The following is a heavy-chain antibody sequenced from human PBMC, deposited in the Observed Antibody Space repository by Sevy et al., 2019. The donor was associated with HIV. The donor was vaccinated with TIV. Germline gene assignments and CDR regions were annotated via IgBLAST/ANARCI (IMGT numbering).Heavy chain of an antibody. CDR3: ASSGWPVDY. CDR1: GFTFSSYA. Sequence: GGSLRLSCAASGFTFSSYAMTWVRQAPGKGLEWVSTFSGIGDNTYYGDSVKGRFTISRDNSNNTLYLQMNSLRAEDTAVYYCASSGWPVDYWGQGTLVTVSS. V-gene: IGHV3-23*01. CDR2: FSGIGDNT. J-gene: IGHJ4*02. D-gene: IGHD6-19*01.